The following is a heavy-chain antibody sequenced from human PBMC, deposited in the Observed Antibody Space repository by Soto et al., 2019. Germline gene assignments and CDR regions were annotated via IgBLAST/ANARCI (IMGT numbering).Heavy chain of an antibody. CDR1: GYTFTNYW. CDR3: AASIFYYGMDV. J-gene: IGHJ6*02. CDR2: IYPGDSDT. V-gene: IGHV5-51*01. Sequence: PXESLKSSFKGVGYTFTNYWIGWVRQMPGKGTEWMGIIYPGDSDTKYNPSFQGQVTISADKSITTTYLQWSGLKASDTASYYCAASIFYYGMDVWGQGTKVTVSS.